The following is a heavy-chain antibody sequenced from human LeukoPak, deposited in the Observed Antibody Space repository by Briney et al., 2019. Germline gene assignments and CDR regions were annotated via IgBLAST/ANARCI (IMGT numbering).Heavy chain of an antibody. D-gene: IGHD6-13*01. J-gene: IGHJ4*02. CDR2: ISYDGSNK. CDR1: GFTFSSYA. V-gene: IGHV3-30-3*01. Sequence: GRSLRLSCAASGFTFSSYAMHWVRQAPGKGLEWVAVISYDGSNKYYADSVKGRFTISRDNSKNTLYLQMNSLRAEDTAVYYCASPIAAAGGNALEPRLDYWGQGTLVTVSS. CDR3: ASPIAAAGGNALEPRLDY.